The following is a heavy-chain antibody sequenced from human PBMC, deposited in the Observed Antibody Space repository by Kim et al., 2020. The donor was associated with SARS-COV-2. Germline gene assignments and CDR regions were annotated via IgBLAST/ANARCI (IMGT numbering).Heavy chain of an antibody. D-gene: IGHD3-22*01. Sequence: ADSWKGSLIISRDHSKNPLYLQMNSLRAEDTAVYYCATVVFYYDAGYFKNWGQGTLVIVSS. J-gene: IGHJ1*01. CDR3: ATVVFYYDAGYFKN. V-gene: IGHV3-66*01.